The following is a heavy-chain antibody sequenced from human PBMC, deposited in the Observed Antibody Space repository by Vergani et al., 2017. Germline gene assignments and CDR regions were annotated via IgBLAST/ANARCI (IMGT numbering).Heavy chain of an antibody. CDR2: ISGSGAST. V-gene: IGHV3-23*01. Sequence: EVQLLESGGGVVQPGGSLRLSCAASGFIFSSHAMTWVRQAPGQGLEWVSTISGSGASTYYADSVKGRFSISRDNSKNTLLLQMNSLRAKDTAVYYFAKSPDFNNRPTDYWGQGTLVTVSS. CDR1: GFIFSSHA. J-gene: IGHJ4*02. D-gene: IGHD1/OR15-1a*01. CDR3: AKSPDFNNRPTDY.